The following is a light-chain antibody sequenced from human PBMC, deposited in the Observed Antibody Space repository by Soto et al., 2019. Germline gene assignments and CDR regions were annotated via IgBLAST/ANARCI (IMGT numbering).Light chain of an antibody. CDR2: DAS. J-gene: IGKJ1*01. CDR3: QQYNSYSPWT. CDR1: QSISSW. V-gene: IGKV1-5*01. Sequence: DIQMTQSPSTPSASVGDRVTISCRASQSISSWLAWYQQKPGKAPKLLIYDASSLESGVPSRFSGSGFGTEFTLTISSLQPDDFATYYCQQYNSYSPWTFGQGTKV.